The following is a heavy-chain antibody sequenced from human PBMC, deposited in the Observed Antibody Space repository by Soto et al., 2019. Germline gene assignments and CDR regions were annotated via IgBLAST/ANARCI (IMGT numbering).Heavy chain of an antibody. CDR1: GYIFTSYG. J-gene: IGHJ5*02. Sequence: QIQLVQSGAEVRKPGASVMVSCKASGYIFTSYGMSWVRQAPGQGLEWMGWITAYNGNTNYAQKVQGRITRTTDISTGTAYMELRSLTSDDTAVDYCARGGVGDTSGWFDPWGQGTLVTVSS. CDR2: ITAYNGNT. V-gene: IGHV1-18*01. CDR3: ARGGVGDTSGWFDP. D-gene: IGHD1-26*01.